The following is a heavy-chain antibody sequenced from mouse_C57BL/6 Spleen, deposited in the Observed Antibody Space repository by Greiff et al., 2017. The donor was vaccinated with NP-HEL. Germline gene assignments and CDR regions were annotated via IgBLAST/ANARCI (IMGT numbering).Heavy chain of an antibody. CDR3: ARPGYYGSSYGYFDV. CDR2: INPNYGTT. V-gene: IGHV1-39*01. J-gene: IGHJ1*03. CDR1: GYSFTDYN. Sequence: EVKLVESGPELVKPGASVKISCKASGYSFTDYNMNWVKQSNGKSLEWIGVINPNYGTTSYNQKFKGKATLTVDQSSSTAYMQLNSLTSEDSAVYYCARPGYYGSSYGYFDVWGTGTTVTVSS. D-gene: IGHD1-1*01.